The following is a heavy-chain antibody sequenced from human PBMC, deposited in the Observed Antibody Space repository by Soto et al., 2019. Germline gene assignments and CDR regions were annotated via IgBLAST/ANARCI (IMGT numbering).Heavy chain of an antibody. CDR2: MYYSGST. J-gene: IGHJ5*02. D-gene: IGHD1-26*01. Sequence: SETLSLTCTVSGDSITSGTFYWNWIRQYPGKGLEWIGYMYYSGSTYYNPSLKSRVSISRDTSKNQFSLSLSSVTDADTAVYYCAGDNPHVGRPSFVPWGPGTLLTVSS. CDR1: GDSITSGTFY. CDR3: AGDNPHVGRPSFVP. V-gene: IGHV4-31*03.